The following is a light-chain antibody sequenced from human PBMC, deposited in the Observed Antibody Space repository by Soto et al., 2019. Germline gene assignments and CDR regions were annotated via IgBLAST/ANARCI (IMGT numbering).Light chain of an antibody. V-gene: IGKV1-5*01. J-gene: IGKJ1*01. CDR2: DAS. CDR3: QQYNGYSRT. CDR1: QSIGSS. Sequence: DIQMTQSPSTLSASVGARVTITCRASQSIGSSLAWYQQKPGKATNLLISDASSLDRGVPSRFSGSGSGTEFTLTIRSLQPDDFATDYCQQYNGYSRTFGQGTQVEIK.